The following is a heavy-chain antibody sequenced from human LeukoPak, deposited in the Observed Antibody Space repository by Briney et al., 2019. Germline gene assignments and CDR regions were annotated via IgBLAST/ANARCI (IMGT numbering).Heavy chain of an antibody. CDR2: IIPIFGTA. J-gene: IGHJ4*02. V-gene: IGHV1-69*05. CDR3: ARDLTMVRGPVGDY. D-gene: IGHD3-10*01. CDR1: GGTFSSYA. Sequence: ASVKVSCKASGGTFSSYAISWVRQAPGQGLEWMGRIIPIFGTANYAQKFQGRVTITTDESTSTAYMELSSLRSEDTAVYYCARDLTMVRGPVGDYWGQGTLVTVSS.